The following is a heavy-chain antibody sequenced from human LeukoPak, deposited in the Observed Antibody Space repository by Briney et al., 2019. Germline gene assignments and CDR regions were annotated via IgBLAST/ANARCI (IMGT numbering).Heavy chain of an antibody. V-gene: IGHV4-31*03. J-gene: IGHJ6*04. CDR2: IYYSGST. CDR1: GGPISSGGYY. CDR3: ARGGGSMVRGVIPRYGMDV. Sequence: KPSETLSLTCTVSGGPISSGGYYWSWIRQHPGKGLEWIGYIYYSGSTYYNPSLKSRVTISVDTSKNQFSLKLSSVTAADTAVYYCARGGGSMVRGVIPRYGMDVWGKGTTVTVSS. D-gene: IGHD3-10*01.